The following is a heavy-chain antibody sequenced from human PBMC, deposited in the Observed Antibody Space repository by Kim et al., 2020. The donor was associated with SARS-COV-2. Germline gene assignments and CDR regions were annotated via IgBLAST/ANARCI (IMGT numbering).Heavy chain of an antibody. CDR1: GFTFSTYS. D-gene: IGHD3-10*01. V-gene: IGHV3-21*01. Sequence: GGSLRLSCAASGFTFSTYSMSWVRQAPGKGLEWVSSISTTGSYIYYGDTVKGRFTIFRDNVKNSLCLQMNSLRAEDTAVYYCARERRGELFIDYWGQGILVSVSS. CDR3: ARERRGELFIDY. J-gene: IGHJ4*02. CDR2: ISTTGSYI.